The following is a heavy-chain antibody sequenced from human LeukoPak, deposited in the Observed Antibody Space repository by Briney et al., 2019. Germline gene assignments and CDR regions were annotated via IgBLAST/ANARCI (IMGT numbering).Heavy chain of an antibody. CDR2: INPNHGGT. CDR1: GYSFTDYY. J-gene: IGHJ4*02. CDR3: ARVDLLTGYYFFDY. D-gene: IGHD3-9*01. V-gene: IGHV1-2*02. Sequence: ASVKVSCKASGYSFTDYYINWVRQAPGQGLEWMGWINPNHGGTHYAQKFQGRVTMTRDTSITTAYMELSSLRSDETAVYYCARVDLLTGYYFFDYWGQGTLVTVSS.